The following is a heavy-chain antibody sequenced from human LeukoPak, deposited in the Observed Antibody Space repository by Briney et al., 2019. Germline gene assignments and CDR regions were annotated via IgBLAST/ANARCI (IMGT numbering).Heavy chain of an antibody. CDR3: ARDPPYDYGGNSGYYYYGMDV. J-gene: IGHJ6*02. V-gene: IGHV3-21*01. D-gene: IGHD4-23*01. CDR1: GFTFSSYS. CDR2: ISSSSSYI. Sequence: GGSLRLSCAASGFTFSSYSMNWVRQAPGKGLEWVTSISSSSSYIYYADSVKGRFTISRDNAKNSLYLQMNSLRAEDTAVYYCARDPPYDYGGNSGYYYYGMDVWGQGTTVTVSS.